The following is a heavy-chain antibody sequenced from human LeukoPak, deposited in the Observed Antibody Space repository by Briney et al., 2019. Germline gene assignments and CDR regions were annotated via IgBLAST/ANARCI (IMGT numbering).Heavy chain of an antibody. V-gene: IGHV3-30*18. CDR2: ISYDGSNK. Sequence: GGSLRLSCAASGFTFSSYGMHWVRQAPGKGLEWVAVISYDGSNKYYADSVKGRFTISRDNSKNTLYLQMNSLRAEDTAVYHCAKELSSGWFLFDYWGQGTLVTVSS. D-gene: IGHD6-19*01. CDR1: GFTFSSYG. J-gene: IGHJ4*02. CDR3: AKELSSGWFLFDY.